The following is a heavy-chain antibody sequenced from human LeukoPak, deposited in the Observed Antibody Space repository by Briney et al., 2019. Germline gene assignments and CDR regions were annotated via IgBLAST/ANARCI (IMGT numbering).Heavy chain of an antibody. J-gene: IGHJ5*02. CDR3: AKTSGYYLDNWFDP. V-gene: IGHV1-8*01. CDR2: MNPNSGNT. D-gene: IGHD3-22*01. CDR1: GYTFTNYD. Sequence: GASVKVSCKASGYTFTNYDINWVRQATGQGLEWTGWMNPNSGNTGYAQKFQGRVTFTRNTSISTAYMELSSLRSEDTAVYHCAKTSGYYLDNWFDPWGQGTLVTVSS.